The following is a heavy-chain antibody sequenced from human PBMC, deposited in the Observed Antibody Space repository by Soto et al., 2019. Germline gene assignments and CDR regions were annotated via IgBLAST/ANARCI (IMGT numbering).Heavy chain of an antibody. D-gene: IGHD2-2*01. CDR1: GFTFSNSW. Sequence: DVQLVESGGGLVQPGGSLRLSCAASGFTFSNSWMHWVRQVSGKGLEWVSRINADGTSTSYADSVKGRFTISRDNAKNTLYLHVNSLRAEDTAVYYCVKVLARGVGVPRFYFDSWGQGALVTGSS. CDR2: INADGTST. CDR3: VKVLARGVGVPRFYFDS. J-gene: IGHJ4*02. V-gene: IGHV3-74*01.